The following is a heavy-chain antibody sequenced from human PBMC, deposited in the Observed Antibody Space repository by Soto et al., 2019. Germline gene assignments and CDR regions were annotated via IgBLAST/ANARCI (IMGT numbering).Heavy chain of an antibody. CDR1: GFSFDDYA. Sequence: EVQLLESGGGLVQPGGSLRLSCAASGFSFDDYAMTWVRQATGKGLEWVSAISGSGGSTYYADSVKGRFTISRDNSKNTLYLQMNSLRAEDTAVYYCAKRRREIGPWGQGTLVTVSS. V-gene: IGHV3-23*01. D-gene: IGHD1-1*01. CDR2: ISGSGGST. CDR3: AKRRREIGP. J-gene: IGHJ5*02.